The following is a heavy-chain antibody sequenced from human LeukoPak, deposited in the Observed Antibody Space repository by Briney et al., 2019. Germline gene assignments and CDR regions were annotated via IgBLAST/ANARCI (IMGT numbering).Heavy chain of an antibody. CDR1: GGTFSSYA. D-gene: IGHD6-13*01. CDR3: ARGIAAAGTGYFDY. CDR2: IIPIFGTA. V-gene: IGHV1-69*13. J-gene: IGHJ4*02. Sequence: SVKVSCKASGGTFSSYAISWVRQAPGQGLEWMGGIIPIFGTANYAQKFQGRVTITADESTSTAYMELSSLRSEDTAVYYCARGIAAAGTGYFDYWGQGTLVTVSS.